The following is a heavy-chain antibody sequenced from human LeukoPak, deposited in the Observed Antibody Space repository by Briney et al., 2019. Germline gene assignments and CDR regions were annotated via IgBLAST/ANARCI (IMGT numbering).Heavy chain of an antibody. Sequence: GGSLRLSRAASGFTFRNYWMNWVPQAPGQGLVWLSRINDAGRDISYADSVKGRFTSSRDNAKNTLYLQMNSLRAEDTAVYYCTRIRVGAHQLEYWGQGTLVTVSS. D-gene: IGHD1-26*01. CDR2: INDAGRDI. J-gene: IGHJ4*02. V-gene: IGHV3-74*01. CDR1: GFTFRNYW. CDR3: TRIRVGAHQLEY.